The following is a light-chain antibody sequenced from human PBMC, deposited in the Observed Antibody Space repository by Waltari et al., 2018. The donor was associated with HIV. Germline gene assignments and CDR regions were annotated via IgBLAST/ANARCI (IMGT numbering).Light chain of an antibody. V-gene: IGLV3-25*03. Sequence: SYGMTQATSVSVSPGQIATITSSKGSLPTKVSPWHRQRPGQAPILLIYNDMERPSGIPDRISGSRSGTTVTLTINGVQAEDEADYYCQSTDDDGIWVFGGGTKLTVL. CDR1: SLPTKV. CDR3: QSTDDDGIWV. J-gene: IGLJ3*02. CDR2: NDM.